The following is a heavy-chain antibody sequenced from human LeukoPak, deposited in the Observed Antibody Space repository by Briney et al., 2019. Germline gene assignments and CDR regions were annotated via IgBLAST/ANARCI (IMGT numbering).Heavy chain of an antibody. CDR1: GGPISSYY. Sequence: SSETLSLTCTVSGGPISSYYWSWIRQPPGKGLEWIGYIYYSGSTNYNPSLKSRVTISVDTSKNQFSLKLSSVTAADTAVYYCARVEPYYDYVWGSQRIHYYFDYWGQGTLVTVSS. CDR2: IYYSGST. D-gene: IGHD3-16*01. J-gene: IGHJ4*02. CDR3: ARVEPYYDYVWGSQRIHYYFDY. V-gene: IGHV4-59*01.